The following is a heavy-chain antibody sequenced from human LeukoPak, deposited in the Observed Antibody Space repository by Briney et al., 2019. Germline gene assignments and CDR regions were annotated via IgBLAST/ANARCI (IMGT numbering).Heavy chain of an antibody. D-gene: IGHD6-19*01. J-gene: IGHJ4*02. CDR1: GFTFGDYA. CDR3: TRVPYSSGWYDYFDY. Sequence: GGSLRLSCTASGFTFGDYAMSWVRQAPGKGLEWVGFIRSKAYGGTTEYAASVKGRFTISRDDSKSIAYLQMNSLKTEDIAVYYCTRVPYSSGWYDYFDYWGQGTLVTVSS. V-gene: IGHV3-49*04. CDR2: IRSKAYGGTT.